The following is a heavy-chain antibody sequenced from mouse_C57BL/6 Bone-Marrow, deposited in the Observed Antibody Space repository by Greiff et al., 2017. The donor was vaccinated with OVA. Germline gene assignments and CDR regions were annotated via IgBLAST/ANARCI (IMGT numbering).Heavy chain of an antibody. CDR3: ALITTVVVDYAMDY. V-gene: IGHV1-55*01. CDR2: IYPGSGST. J-gene: IGHJ4*01. CDR1: GYTFTSYW. Sequence: QVQLQQPGAELVKPGASVKMSCKASGYTFTSYWITWVKPRPGQGLEWIGDIYPGSGSTNYNEKFKSKATLTVDTSSSTAYMQLSSLTSEDSAVYYCALITTVVVDYAMDYWGQGTSVTVSS. D-gene: IGHD1-1*01.